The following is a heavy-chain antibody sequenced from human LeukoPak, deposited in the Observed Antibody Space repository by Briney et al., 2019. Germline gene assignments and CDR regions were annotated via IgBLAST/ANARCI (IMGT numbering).Heavy chain of an antibody. J-gene: IGHJ5*02. CDR1: GFTFTTST. Sequence: GGSLRLSCAASGFTFTTSTMNWVRQAPGKGLEWVSSISSSSDYIYYADSVKGRFTISRDNAKNLLYLQMDSLRAEDTAVYYRVRIPNSANFPNWFDPWGQGTLVTVSS. CDR2: ISSSSDYI. V-gene: IGHV3-21*01. D-gene: IGHD4/OR15-4a*01. CDR3: VRIPNSANFPNWFDP.